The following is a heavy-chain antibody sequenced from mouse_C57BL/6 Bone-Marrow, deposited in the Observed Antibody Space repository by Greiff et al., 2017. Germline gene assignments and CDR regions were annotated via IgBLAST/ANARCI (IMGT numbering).Heavy chain of an antibody. CDR1: GYTFTSYG. J-gene: IGHJ1*03. V-gene: IGHV1-81*01. Sequence: QVQLKQSGAELARPGASVKLSCKASGYTFTSYGISWVKQRTGQGLEWIGEIYPRSGNTYYNEKFKGKATLTADKSSSTAYMELRSLTSEDSAVYFCARWRICYDYDGVWWYFDVWGTGTTVTVSS. CDR3: ARWRICYDYDGVWWYFDV. CDR2: IYPRSGNT. D-gene: IGHD2-4*01.